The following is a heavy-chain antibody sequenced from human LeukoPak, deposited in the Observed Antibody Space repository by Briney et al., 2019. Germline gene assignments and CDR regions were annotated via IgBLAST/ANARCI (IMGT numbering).Heavy chain of an antibody. Sequence: GGSLRLSCAASGFTFSNYAMSWVRQAPGKGLEWVSTLSDSGGSTYYADSVKGRFTISRDNSKNTLYLQMNSLRAEDTAVYYCARDKGDYDTSGSLFVFGGQGTLVTVSS. CDR1: GFTFSNYA. CDR3: ARDKGDYDTSGSLFVF. V-gene: IGHV3-23*01. CDR2: LSDSGGST. J-gene: IGHJ4*02. D-gene: IGHD3-22*01.